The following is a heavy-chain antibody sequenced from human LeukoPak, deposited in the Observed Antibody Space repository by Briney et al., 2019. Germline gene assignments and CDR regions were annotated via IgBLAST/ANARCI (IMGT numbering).Heavy chain of an antibody. Sequence: PSVTLSLTCAVSGGSISSSNWWSWVRQPPGKGLEWIGEIYHSGSTNYNPSLKSRVTISVDKSKNQFSLKLSSVTAADTAVYYCARARGGSGSYYYMDVWGKGTTVTISS. V-gene: IGHV4-4*02. D-gene: IGHD3-10*01. CDR3: ARARGGSGSYYYMDV. CDR2: IYHSGST. J-gene: IGHJ6*03. CDR1: GGSISSSNW.